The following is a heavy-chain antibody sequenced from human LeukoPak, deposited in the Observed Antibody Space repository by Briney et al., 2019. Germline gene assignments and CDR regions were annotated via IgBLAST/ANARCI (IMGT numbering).Heavy chain of an antibody. CDR1: GGSFSGYY. D-gene: IGHD2-15*01. J-gene: IGHJ2*01. V-gene: IGHV4-34*01. Sequence: SETLSLTCAVYGGSFSGYYWSWIRQPPGKGLEWIGEINHSGSTNYIPSLKSRVTISVDTSKNQFSLKLSSVTAADTAVYYCATQRGYCSGGSCYKKKTNWYFDLWGHGTLVTVSS. CDR3: ATQRGYCSGGSCYKKKTNWYFDL. CDR2: INHSGST.